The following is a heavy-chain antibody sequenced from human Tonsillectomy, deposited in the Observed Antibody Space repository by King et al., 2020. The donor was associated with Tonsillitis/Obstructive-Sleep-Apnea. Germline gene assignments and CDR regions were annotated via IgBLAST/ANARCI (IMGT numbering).Heavy chain of an antibody. Sequence: VQLQQWGAGLLKPSETLSLTCAVYGGSFSGYYWSWIRQPPGKGLEWIGEINHSGSTNYNPSLKSRVTISVDTSKNQFSLKLSSVTAADTAVYYCAVTIFGVSYRGARNCFDPWGQGTLVTVSS. CDR3: AVTIFGVSYRGARNCFDP. V-gene: IGHV4-34*01. CDR1: GGSFSGYY. D-gene: IGHD3-3*01. J-gene: IGHJ5*02. CDR2: INHSGST.